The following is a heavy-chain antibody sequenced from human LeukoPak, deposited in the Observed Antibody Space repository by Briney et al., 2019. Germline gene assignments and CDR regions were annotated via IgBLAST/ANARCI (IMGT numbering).Heavy chain of an antibody. Sequence: GGSLRLSCAASGFTFNNHWMHWVRQAPGKGLVWISRINTDGRTTDYADSVRGRFTISRDNAKNSVYLQMNSLGVEDTAVYYCARNSGSYPFDYWGQGTLVTVSS. CDR3: ARNSGSYPFDY. CDR2: INTDGRTT. D-gene: IGHD1-26*01. J-gene: IGHJ4*02. CDR1: GFTFNNHW. V-gene: IGHV3-74*01.